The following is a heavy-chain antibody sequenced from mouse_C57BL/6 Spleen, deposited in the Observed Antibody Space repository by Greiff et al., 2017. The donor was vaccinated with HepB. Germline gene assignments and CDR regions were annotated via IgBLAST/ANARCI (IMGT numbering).Heavy chain of an antibody. Sequence: DVQLQESGPGLVKPSQSLSLTCSVTGYSITSGYYWNWIRQFPGNKLEWMGYISYDGSNNYNPSLKNRISITRDTSKNQFFLKLNSVTTEDTATYYCARERDDAMDYWGQGTSVTVSS. CDR1: GYSITSGYY. CDR2: ISYDGSN. CDR3: ARERDDAMDY. J-gene: IGHJ4*01. D-gene: IGHD3-3*01. V-gene: IGHV3-6*01.